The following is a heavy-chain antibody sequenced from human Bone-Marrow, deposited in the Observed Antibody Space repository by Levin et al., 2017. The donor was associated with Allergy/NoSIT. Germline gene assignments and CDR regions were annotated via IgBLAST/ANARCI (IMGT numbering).Heavy chain of an antibody. Sequence: GESLKISCAASGLTFSNAWITWVRQAPGKGLEWVGRIKSNADGGATDYAAPVKGRFTISRDDSRDTVYLEMNSLKREDTAVYFCTTLWYWGQGALVTVSS. D-gene: IGHD3-16*01. V-gene: IGHV3-15*01. CDR2: IKSNADGGAT. CDR1: GLTFSNAW. J-gene: IGHJ4*02. CDR3: TTLWY.